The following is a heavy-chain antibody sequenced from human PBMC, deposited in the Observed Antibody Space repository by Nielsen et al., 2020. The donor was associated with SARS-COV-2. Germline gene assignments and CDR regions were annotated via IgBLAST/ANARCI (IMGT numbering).Heavy chain of an antibody. Sequence: ASVKVSCKASGYTFTDYYIHWVRQAPGQGLEWMGRINPYSGGTNYAQKFQGTVTMTRDASISTVYMELTSDDTAVYYCARGSGIVGPWGQGTMVTVSS. CDR1: GYTFTDYY. CDR3: ARGSGIVGP. J-gene: IGHJ3*01. CDR2: INPYSGGT. D-gene: IGHD1-26*01. V-gene: IGHV1-2*06.